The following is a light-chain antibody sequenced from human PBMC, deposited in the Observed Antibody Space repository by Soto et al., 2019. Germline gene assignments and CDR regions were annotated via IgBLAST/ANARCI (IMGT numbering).Light chain of an antibody. CDR2: EDS. CDR3: CSYAGGSTYV. J-gene: IGLJ1*01. Sequence: QSALTQPASVSVSPGQSITISCTGTSRDVGIYNLVSWYEQHPGKAPKLMIYEDSKRPSGVSDRFSGSKSGNTASLTIAGLQAEDDADYYCCSYAGGSTYVFGTGTKATV. CDR1: SRDVGIYNL. V-gene: IGLV2-23*01.